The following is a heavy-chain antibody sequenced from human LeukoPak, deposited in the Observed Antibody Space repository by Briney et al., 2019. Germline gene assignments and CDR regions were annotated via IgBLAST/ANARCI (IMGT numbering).Heavy chain of an antibody. CDR1: GFTFSSYG. J-gene: IGHJ4*02. Sequence: GGSLRLSCAASGFTFSSYGMHWVRQAPGKGLEWVAVIWYDGSNKYYADSVKGRFTISRDNSKNTLYLQMNSLRAEDTAVYYCARANIWDNLDYWGQGTLVTVSS. CDR3: ARANIWDNLDY. D-gene: IGHD2/OR15-2a*01. CDR2: IWYDGSNK. V-gene: IGHV3-33*01.